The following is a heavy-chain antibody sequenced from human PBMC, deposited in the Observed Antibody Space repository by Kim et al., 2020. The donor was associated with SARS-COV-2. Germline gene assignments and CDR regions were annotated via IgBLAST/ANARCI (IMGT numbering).Heavy chain of an antibody. J-gene: IGHJ5*02. CDR2: INHSGST. V-gene: IGHV4-34*01. Sequence: SETLSLTCAVYGGSFSGYYWSWIRQPPGKGLEWIGEINHSGSTNYNPSLKSRVTISVDTSKNQFSLKLSSVTAADTAVYYCASFGQWLSRGGFDPWGQGTLVTVSS. D-gene: IGHD6-19*01. CDR3: ASFGQWLSRGGFDP. CDR1: GGSFSGYY.